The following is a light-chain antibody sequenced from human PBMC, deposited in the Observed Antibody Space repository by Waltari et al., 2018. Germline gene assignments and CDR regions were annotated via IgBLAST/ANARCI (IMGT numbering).Light chain of an antibody. V-gene: IGKV1-5*01. CDR3: QQYDSFSYT. CDR2: YAS. CDR1: QTISSW. J-gene: IGKJ2*01. Sequence: DIQMTQSPSTLSASVGDRVTITCRASQTISSWLAWYQQKAGKAPKLLIYYASTLESGVPSRFSGSGSGTEFTLTISSLHPDDFATYYCQQYDSFSYTFGQGTKLEIK.